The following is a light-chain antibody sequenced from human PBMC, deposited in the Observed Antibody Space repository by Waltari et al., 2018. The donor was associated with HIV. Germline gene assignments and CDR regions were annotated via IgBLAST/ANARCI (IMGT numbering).Light chain of an antibody. CDR1: SPNSGRNP. J-gene: IGLJ3*02. CDR2: SNI. V-gene: IGLV1-44*01. Sequence: QPMLTQPPSVSAAPGQSATSPGSGSSPNSGRNPVHWYQQLPGTAPKLLIYSNIQRPSGVPDRFSGSKSGTSASLAISGLQSDDEADYYCAAWDDSLNGLWVFGGGTKLTVL. CDR3: AAWDDSLNGLWV.